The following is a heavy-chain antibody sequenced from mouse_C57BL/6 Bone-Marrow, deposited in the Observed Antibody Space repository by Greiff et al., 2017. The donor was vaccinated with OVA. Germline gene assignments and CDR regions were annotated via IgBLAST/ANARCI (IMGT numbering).Heavy chain of an antibody. D-gene: IGHD1-1*01. CDR3: VRHTVVGYFDV. CDR1: GFSFNTYA. V-gene: IGHV10-1*01. CDR2: IRSKSNNYAT. J-gene: IGHJ1*03. Sequence: EVQRVESGGGLVQPKGSLKLSCAASGFSFNTYAMNWVRQAPGKGLEWVARIRSKSNNYATYYADSVKDRFTISRDDSESMLYLQMNNLKTEDTAMYYCVRHTVVGYFDVWGTGTTVTVSS.